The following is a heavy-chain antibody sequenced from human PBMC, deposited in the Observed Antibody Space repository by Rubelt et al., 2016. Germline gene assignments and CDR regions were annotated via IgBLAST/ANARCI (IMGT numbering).Heavy chain of an antibody. J-gene: IGHJ6*02. D-gene: IGHD2-15*01. Sequence: QGPRTGLEWVSVIYSGGSTYYADSVKGRFTISRDNSKNTLYLQMNSLRAEDTAVYYCARDSASAWYYGMDVWGQGTTVTVSS. V-gene: IGHV3-53*05. CDR3: ARDSASAWYYGMDV. CDR2: IYSGGST.